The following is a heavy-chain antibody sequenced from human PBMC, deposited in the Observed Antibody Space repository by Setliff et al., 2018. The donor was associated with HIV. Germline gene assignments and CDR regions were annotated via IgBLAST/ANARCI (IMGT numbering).Heavy chain of an antibody. D-gene: IGHD6-19*01. CDR2: INPNSGGT. J-gene: IGHJ6*03. Sequence: ASVKVSCKASGYTFSAYYMHWVRQAPGQGLEWMGRINPNSGGTKYGQKFQGRVTMTRDTSISTAYMEINRLRSDDTAVYYCARGWATGADSSPLDVWGKGTTVT. CDR1: GYTFSAYY. V-gene: IGHV1-2*06. CDR3: ARGWATGADSSPLDV.